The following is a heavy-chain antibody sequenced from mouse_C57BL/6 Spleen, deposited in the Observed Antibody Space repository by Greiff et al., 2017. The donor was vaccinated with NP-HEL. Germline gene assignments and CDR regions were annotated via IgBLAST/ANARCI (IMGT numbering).Heavy chain of an antibody. Sequence: EVKLMESGGDLVKPGGSLKLSCAASGFTFSSYGMSWVRQTPDKRLEWVATISSGGSYTYYPDSVKGRFTISRDNAKNTLYLQMSSLKSEDTAMYYCARHRDYYGSSLYWYFDVWGTGTTVTVSS. CDR2: ISSGGSYT. J-gene: IGHJ1*03. CDR3: ARHRDYYGSSLYWYFDV. D-gene: IGHD1-1*01. V-gene: IGHV5-6*01. CDR1: GFTFSSYG.